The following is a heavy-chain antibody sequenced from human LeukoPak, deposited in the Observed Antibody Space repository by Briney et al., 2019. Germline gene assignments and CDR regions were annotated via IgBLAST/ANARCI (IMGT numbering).Heavy chain of an antibody. D-gene: IGHD1-14*01. CDR1: GFTFSCYW. Sequence: GGSLRLSCAASGFTFSCYWMSWVRQAPGKGLEWVSIIKQDGSEKYYVDSVKGRFTISRDNAEKSLYLQMNSLRAEDTAVYYCATSRTSDYWGQGTLVTVSS. J-gene: IGHJ4*02. V-gene: IGHV3-7*03. CDR2: IKQDGSEK. CDR3: ATSRTSDY.